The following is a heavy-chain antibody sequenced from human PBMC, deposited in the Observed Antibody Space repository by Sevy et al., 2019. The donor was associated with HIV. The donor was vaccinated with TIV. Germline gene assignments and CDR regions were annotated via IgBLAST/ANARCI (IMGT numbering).Heavy chain of an antibody. J-gene: IGHJ6*02. CDR1: GYIFTSYG. CDR3: ASEGVADRSARPQYYYYGMDV. D-gene: IGHD2-8*01. Sequence: ASVKVSCKASGYIFTSYGISWVRQAPGQGLEWMGWISGYNGDTNYSKKFQGRVTMTTDTSTSTAYMELRSLRSDDTAVYYCASEGVADRSARPQYYYYGMDVWGQGTTVTVS. CDR2: ISGYNGDT. V-gene: IGHV1-18*01.